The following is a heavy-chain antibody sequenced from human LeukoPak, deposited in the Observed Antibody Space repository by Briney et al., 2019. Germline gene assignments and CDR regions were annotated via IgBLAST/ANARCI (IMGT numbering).Heavy chain of an antibody. J-gene: IGHJ4*02. CDR2: ISYDGSNK. Sequence: PGGSLRLSCAASGFTFSSYAMHWVRQAPGKGLEWVAVISYDGSNKYYADSVKGRFTISRDHSKNTLYLQMNSLRAEDTAVYYCARWYCTGTSCYYDYWGQGTPVTVSS. CDR3: ARWYCTGTSCYYDY. V-gene: IGHV3-30*14. CDR1: GFTFSSYA. D-gene: IGHD2-2*01.